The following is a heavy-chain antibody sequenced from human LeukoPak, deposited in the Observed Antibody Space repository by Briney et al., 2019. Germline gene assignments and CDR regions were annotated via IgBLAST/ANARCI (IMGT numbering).Heavy chain of an antibody. D-gene: IGHD6-13*01. Sequence: ASVKVSCKASGYTFTSYGISWVRQAPGQGLEWMGWISAYNGNTNYAQKLQGRVTMTTDTSTSTAYMELRSLRSDDTAVYYCARDTSSSLDVGPSDYWGQGTLITVSS. V-gene: IGHV1-18*01. CDR1: GYTFTSYG. J-gene: IGHJ4*02. CDR2: ISAYNGNT. CDR3: ARDTSSSLDVGPSDY.